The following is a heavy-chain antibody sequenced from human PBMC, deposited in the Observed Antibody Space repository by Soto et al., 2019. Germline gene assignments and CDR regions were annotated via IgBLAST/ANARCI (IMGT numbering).Heavy chain of an antibody. CDR3: ARAYDYVWGSYRPYYFDY. J-gene: IGHJ4*02. D-gene: IGHD3-16*02. CDR2: IIPIFGTA. V-gene: IGHV1-69*13. CDR1: GGTFSSYA. Sequence: ASVKVSCKASGGTFSSYAISWVRQAPGQGLEWMGGIIPIFGTANYAQKFQGRVTITADESTSTAYMELSSLRSEDTAVYYCARAYDYVWGSYRPYYFDYWGQGTLVTVSS.